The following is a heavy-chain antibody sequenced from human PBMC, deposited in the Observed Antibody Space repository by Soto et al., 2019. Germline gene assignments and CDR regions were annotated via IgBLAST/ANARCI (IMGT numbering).Heavy chain of an antibody. CDR3: AHLMITYGGVIADDAFDI. CDR1: GFSLTTRQVG. J-gene: IGHJ3*02. D-gene: IGHD3-16*02. CDR2: IYWDNDK. Sequence: SGPTLVNPTQTLTLTCTFSGFSLTTRQVGVGWIRQPPGQALGWLAVIYWDNDKRYSPSLKSRLTLTKDTSKNQVVLTMTSMDPMDTATYYCAHLMITYGGVIADDAFDIWGQGTMVTVSS. V-gene: IGHV2-5*02.